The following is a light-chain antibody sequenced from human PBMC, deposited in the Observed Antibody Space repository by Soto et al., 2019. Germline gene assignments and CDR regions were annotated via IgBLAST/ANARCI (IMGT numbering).Light chain of an antibody. CDR1: SSNIGYNY. Sequence: QSVLTQPPSVSAAPGQKVTISRSGSSSNIGYNYVSWYQQLPGTAPKLLIYDNNKRPSGIPDRFSGSKSGTSATMGITGLQTGDEADYYCGTWDSSLSAVVVGGGTKLTVL. CDR2: DNN. CDR3: GTWDSSLSAVV. J-gene: IGLJ2*01. V-gene: IGLV1-51*01.